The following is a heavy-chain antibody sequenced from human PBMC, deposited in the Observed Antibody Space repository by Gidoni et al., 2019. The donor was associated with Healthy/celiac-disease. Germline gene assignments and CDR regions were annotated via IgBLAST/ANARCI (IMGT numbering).Heavy chain of an antibody. CDR2: IYYSGST. J-gene: IGHJ4*02. D-gene: IGHD2-2*01. Sequence: QVQLQESGPGLVKPSQTLSITCTVSGGSISSGGYYWSCIPQHPGKGLEWIGYIYYSGSTYYHPSLKSRVTISVDTSKNQFSLKLSSVTAADTAVYYCARSRGYCSSTSCPWDYWGQGTLVTVSS. CDR1: GGSISSGGYY. CDR3: ARSRGYCSSTSCPWDY. V-gene: IGHV4-31*03.